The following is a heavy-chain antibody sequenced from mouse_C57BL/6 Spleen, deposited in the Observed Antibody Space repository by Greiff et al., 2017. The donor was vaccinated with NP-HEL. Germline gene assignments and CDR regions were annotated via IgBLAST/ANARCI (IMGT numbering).Heavy chain of an antibody. V-gene: IGHV1-15*01. CDR3: TPYYSNTWYFDV. CDR1: GYTFTDYE. D-gene: IGHD2-5*01. Sequence: LVESGAELVRPGASVTLSCKASGYTFTDYEMHWVKQTPVHGLEWIGAIDPETGGTAYNQKFQGKAILTADKSSSTAYMELRSLTSEDSAVYYCTPYYSNTWYFDVWGTGTTVTVSS. J-gene: IGHJ1*03. CDR2: IDPETGGT.